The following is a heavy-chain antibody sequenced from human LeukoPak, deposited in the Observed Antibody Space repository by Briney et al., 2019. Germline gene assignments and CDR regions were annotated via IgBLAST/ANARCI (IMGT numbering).Heavy chain of an antibody. Sequence: GGSLRLSCVASGFTFSSYDMNWVRQAPGKGLEWVSYISRSGGTIYYADSVKGRFTISRDNAKNSLYLQMNSLRAADTAVYYCAREYGRGLGENAFDIWGKGTVVTVSS. CDR1: GFTFSSYD. CDR2: ISRSGGTI. V-gene: IGHV3-48*03. J-gene: IGHJ3*02. D-gene: IGHD3-16*01. CDR3: AREYGRGLGENAFDI.